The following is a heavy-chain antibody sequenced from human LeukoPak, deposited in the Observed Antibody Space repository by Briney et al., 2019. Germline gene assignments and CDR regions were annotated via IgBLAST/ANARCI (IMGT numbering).Heavy chain of an antibody. CDR3: AREVLVRGFDF. Sequence: PSETLSLTCTVSGGSISSYYWSWIRQPPGKGLEWIGYIYYSGSPYYNPSLKSRVTISVDTSKSQFSLKLSSVTAADTAVYYCAREVLVRGFDFWGRGTLVTVSS. J-gene: IGHJ4*02. D-gene: IGHD3-10*01. CDR2: IYYSGSP. CDR1: GGSISSYY. V-gene: IGHV4-59*12.